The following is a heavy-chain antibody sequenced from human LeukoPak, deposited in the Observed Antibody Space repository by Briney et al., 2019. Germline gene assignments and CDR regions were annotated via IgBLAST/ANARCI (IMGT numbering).Heavy chain of an antibody. D-gene: IGHD1-26*01. Sequence: SETLSLTCTVSGASINSYYWSWIRQPPGKGLEWIAYIYYSGSTDYNPSLKSRVTISLDTSKNQFSLKLSSVTAADTAVYYCARHDPIVGTPDAFDIWGQGTMVTVSS. CDR1: GASINSYY. J-gene: IGHJ3*02. CDR3: ARHDPIVGTPDAFDI. V-gene: IGHV4-59*08. CDR2: IYYSGST.